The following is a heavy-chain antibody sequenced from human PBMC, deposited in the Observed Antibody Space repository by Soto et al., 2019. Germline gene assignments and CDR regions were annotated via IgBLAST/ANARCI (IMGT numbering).Heavy chain of an antibody. D-gene: IGHD2-15*01. CDR1: GGTFSSYA. CDR3: ARGKYCSGGSCYSDWFDP. CDR2: IIPIFGTA. J-gene: IGHJ5*02. Sequence: QVQLVQSGAEVKKPGSSVKVSCKASGGTFSSYAISWVRQAPGQGLEWMGGIIPIFGTANYAQKFQGRVTITADESTSTAYMGLSSLRSEDTAVYYCARGKYCSGGSCYSDWFDPWGQGTLVTVSS. V-gene: IGHV1-69*01.